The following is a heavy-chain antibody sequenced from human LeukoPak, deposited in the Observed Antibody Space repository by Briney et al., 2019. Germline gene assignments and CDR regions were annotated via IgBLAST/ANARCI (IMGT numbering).Heavy chain of an antibody. CDR3: ARRIVAAGGYFDS. Sequence: PGGSLRLSCAASRFIFNDHYMSWIRQAPGKGLEWISYITSSSSKMFYADSVKGRFTISRDNSKNSLFLQMDSLRVEDTAVYYCARRIVAAGGYFDSWGQGILVIVSS. CDR1: RFIFNDHY. J-gene: IGHJ4*02. CDR2: ITSSSSKM. D-gene: IGHD5-12*01. V-gene: IGHV3-11*01.